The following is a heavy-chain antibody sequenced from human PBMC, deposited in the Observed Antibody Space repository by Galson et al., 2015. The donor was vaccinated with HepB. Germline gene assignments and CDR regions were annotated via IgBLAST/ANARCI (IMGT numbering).Heavy chain of an antibody. D-gene: IGHD2/OR15-2a*01. CDR1: GGTFSSYA. CDR2: IIPIFGTA. V-gene: IGHV1-69*13. Sequence: SVKVSCKASGGTFSSYAISWVRQAPGQGLEWMGGIIPIFGTANYAQKFQGRVTITADESTSTAYMELSSLRSEDTAVYYCARAGVLTFKSHYYYGMDVWGQGTTVTVSS. CDR3: ARAGVLTFKSHYYYGMDV. J-gene: IGHJ6*02.